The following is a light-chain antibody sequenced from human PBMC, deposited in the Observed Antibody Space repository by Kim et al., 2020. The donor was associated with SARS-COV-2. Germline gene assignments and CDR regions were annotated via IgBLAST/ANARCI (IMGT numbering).Light chain of an antibody. CDR3: QSYDYRLSGSRV. Sequence: QSVLTQPPSVSGAPGQRVTISCTGTSSNIGARYHVHWYQQFPGAAPKLLIYDSTKRPSGVPDRFSGSKSGNSAPLVITGLQPEDEADYYCQSYDYRLSGSRVFGGGTQLTVL. CDR1: SSNIGARYH. J-gene: IGLJ3*02. V-gene: IGLV1-40*01. CDR2: DST.